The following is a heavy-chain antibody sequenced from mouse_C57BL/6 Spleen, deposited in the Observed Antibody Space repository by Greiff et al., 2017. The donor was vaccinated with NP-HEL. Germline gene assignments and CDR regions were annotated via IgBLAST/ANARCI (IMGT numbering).Heavy chain of an antibody. J-gene: IGHJ4*01. Sequence: QVQLQQPGAELVKPGASVKLSCKASGYTFTSYWMQWVKQRPGQGLEWIGEIDPPDSYTNYNQKFKGKATLTVDTSSSTAYMQLSSLTSEDSAVYYCAPLADSGYWGQGTSVTVSS. CDR1: GYTFTSYW. CDR3: APLADSGY. CDR2: IDPPDSYT. V-gene: IGHV1-50*01. D-gene: IGHD3-1*01.